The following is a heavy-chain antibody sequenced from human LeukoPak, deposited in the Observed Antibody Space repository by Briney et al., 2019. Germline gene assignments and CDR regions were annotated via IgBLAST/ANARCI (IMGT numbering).Heavy chain of an antibody. D-gene: IGHD3-16*01. V-gene: IGHV1-3*01. J-gene: IGHJ3*02. CDR2: INAGNGNT. CDR1: GYTFTSYA. CDR3: ARVPLRFGAFDI. Sequence: GASVKVSCKASGYTFTSYAMHWVRQAPGQRLEWMGWINAGNGNTKYSQKSQGRVTITRDTSASTAYMELSSLRSEDTAVYYCARVPLRFGAFDIWGQGTMVTVSS.